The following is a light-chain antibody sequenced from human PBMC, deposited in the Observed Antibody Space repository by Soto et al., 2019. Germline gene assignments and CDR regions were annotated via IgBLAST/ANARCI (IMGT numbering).Light chain of an antibody. CDR3: AAGNDSLKGVV. V-gene: IGLV1-44*01. CDR1: SSNIGSNT. CDR2: SNN. J-gene: IGLJ2*01. Sequence: QSVLTQPPSASGTPGQRVTISCSGSSSNIGSNTVNWYQQLPGTAPKLLMYSNNQRPSGVPDRFSGSKSGTSASLAISGLQCDDEAGFYCAAGNDSLKGVVFGGGN.